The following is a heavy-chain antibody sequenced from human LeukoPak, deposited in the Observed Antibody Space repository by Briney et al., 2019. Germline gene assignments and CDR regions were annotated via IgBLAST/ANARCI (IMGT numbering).Heavy chain of an antibody. V-gene: IGHV3-9*03. CDR2: ISWNSGSI. CDR1: GFTFDDYA. Sequence: GGSLRLSCAASGFTFDDYAMHWVRQVPGKGLEWVSGISWNSGSIGYADSVKGRFTISRDNAKNSLYLQMNSLRAEDMALYYCAKSKTVTTEFDHWGRGTLVTVSS. J-gene: IGHJ4*02. D-gene: IGHD4-17*01. CDR3: AKSKTVTTEFDH.